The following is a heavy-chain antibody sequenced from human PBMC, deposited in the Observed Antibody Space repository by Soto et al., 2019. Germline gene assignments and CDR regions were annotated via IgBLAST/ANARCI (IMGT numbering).Heavy chain of an antibody. CDR3: ATLRLGELSLFNWFDP. J-gene: IGHJ5*02. CDR1: GFTFSSYS. V-gene: IGHV3-21*01. D-gene: IGHD3-16*02. Sequence: EVQLVESGGGLVKPGGSLRLSCAASGFTFSSYSMNWVRQAPGKGLEWVSSISSSSSYIYYADSVKGRFTISRDNAKNSLDLQMNSLRAEDTAVYYCATLRLGELSLFNWFDPWGQGTLVTVSS. CDR2: ISSSSSYI.